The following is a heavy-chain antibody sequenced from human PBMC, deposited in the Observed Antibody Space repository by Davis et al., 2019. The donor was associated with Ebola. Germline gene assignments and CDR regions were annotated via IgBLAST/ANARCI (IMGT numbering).Heavy chain of an antibody. Sequence: PGGSLRLSCAAPGFTFSYYGIHWVRQAPGQGLEWVAVVSYDGSNEYYADSVKGRFTISRDNSKNMLYLQMNSLRADDTAVYHCAKVQGATYYDGIWGSYRSTQDAFDIWGQGTMVTVSS. CDR3: AKVQGATYYDGIWGSYRSTQDAFDI. CDR2: VSYDGSNE. J-gene: IGHJ3*02. CDR1: GFTFSYYG. D-gene: IGHD3-16*02. V-gene: IGHV3-30*18.